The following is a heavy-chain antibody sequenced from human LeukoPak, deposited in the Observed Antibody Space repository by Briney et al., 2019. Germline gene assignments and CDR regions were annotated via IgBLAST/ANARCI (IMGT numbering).Heavy chain of an antibody. CDR1: GYTFTSYY. V-gene: IGHV1-46*01. J-gene: IGHJ4*02. Sequence: AASVKVSCKASGYTFTSYYMHWVRQAPGQGLEWMGMINPSGGSTTYAQKFQGRVTMTRDTSTNTFYMELSGLRSGDTAFYYCARDPGAAAVYFDYWGQGTLVTVSS. CDR3: ARDPGAAAVYFDY. D-gene: IGHD6-13*01. CDR2: INPSGGST.